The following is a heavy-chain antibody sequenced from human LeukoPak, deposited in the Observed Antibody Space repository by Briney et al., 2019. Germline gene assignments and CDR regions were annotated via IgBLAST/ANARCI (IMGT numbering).Heavy chain of an antibody. CDR3: AKDPDYVWGSYRPDLIDY. J-gene: IGHJ4*02. CDR1: GFTFSSYG. D-gene: IGHD3-16*02. Sequence: GGSLRLSCAASGFTFSSYGMHWVRQAPGKVLEWVAFIRYDGSNKYYADSVKGRFTISSDNSKHTLYLQMNSLRAEDTAVYYCAKDPDYVWGSYRPDLIDYWGQGTLVTVSS. CDR2: IRYDGSNK. V-gene: IGHV3-30*02.